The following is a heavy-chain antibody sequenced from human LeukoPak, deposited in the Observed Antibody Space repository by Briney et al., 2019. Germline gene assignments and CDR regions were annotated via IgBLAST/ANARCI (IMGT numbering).Heavy chain of an antibody. J-gene: IGHJ6*03. CDR2: IYPGDSDT. Sequence: GESLKISCQGSGYTFTSYWIGWVRQMPGKGLEWMGIIYPGDSDTRYSPSFQGQVTISADKSISTAYLQWSSLKASDTAMYYCASHFRVSDPSSSSTRNYYYYYMDVWGKGTTVTVSS. D-gene: IGHD6-6*01. CDR1: GYTFTSYW. V-gene: IGHV5-51*01. CDR3: ASHFRVSDPSSSSTRNYYYYYMDV.